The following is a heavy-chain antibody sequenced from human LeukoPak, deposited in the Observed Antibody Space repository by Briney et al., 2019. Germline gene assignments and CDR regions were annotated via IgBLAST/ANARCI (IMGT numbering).Heavy chain of an antibody. CDR3: ARVRCSGGSCYSGGNY. Sequence: GASVKVSCKASGYTFTSYGISWVRQAPGQGLEWMGWISAYNGNTNYAQKLQGRVTMTTDTSTSTAYMELRSLRSDDTAVYYCARVRCSGGSCYSGGNYWGQGTLVTVSS. D-gene: IGHD2-15*01. CDR1: GYTFTSYG. J-gene: IGHJ4*02. V-gene: IGHV1-18*01. CDR2: ISAYNGNT.